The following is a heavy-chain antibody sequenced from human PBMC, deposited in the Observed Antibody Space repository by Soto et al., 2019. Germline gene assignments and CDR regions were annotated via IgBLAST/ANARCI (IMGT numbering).Heavy chain of an antibody. CDR2: IMPVFPTP. D-gene: IGHD1-1*01. J-gene: IGHJ6*02. V-gene: IGHV1-69*12. Sequence: QVQLVQSGAEMKKRGSSVKVSCKTSGGTFSTSAISWVRQAPGQGLEWVGGIMPVFPTPDYAQNFQGRVTITADDSTTTAYLELTSLRADDTAVYYCARDKDRLQLGGNYYYILDVWGQGTAITVSS. CDR3: ARDKDRLQLGGNYYYILDV. CDR1: GGTFSTSA.